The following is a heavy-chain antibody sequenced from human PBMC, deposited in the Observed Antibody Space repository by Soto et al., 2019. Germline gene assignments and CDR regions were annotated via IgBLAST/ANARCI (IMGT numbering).Heavy chain of an antibody. CDR1: GGSISSYY. CDR2: IYYSGST. CDR3: ARVVVPAAMSLYYYYMDV. D-gene: IGHD2-2*01. J-gene: IGHJ6*03. V-gene: IGHV4-59*01. Sequence: SETLSLTCTVSGGSISSYYWSWLRQPPGKGLEWIGYIYYSGSTNYSPSLRSRVTISVDTSKNQFSLNLSSVTAADTAVYYCARVVVPAAMSLYYYYMDVWGKGTTVTVSS.